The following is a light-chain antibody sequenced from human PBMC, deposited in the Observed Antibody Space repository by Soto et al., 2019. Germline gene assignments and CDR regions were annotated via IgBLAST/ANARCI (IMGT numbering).Light chain of an antibody. Sequence: VVMTQSPATLSLSPWERATLSCRASQSVSRNLAWYQQKPGQAPRLLIYDASTRATGTPARFSGSGSEKKFTLSISSLQCKDFAVHYSKQYTNLLIAFAQGTRLEIK. CDR2: DAS. CDR3: KQYTNLLIA. CDR1: QSVSRN. J-gene: IGKJ5*01. V-gene: IGKV3D-15*01.